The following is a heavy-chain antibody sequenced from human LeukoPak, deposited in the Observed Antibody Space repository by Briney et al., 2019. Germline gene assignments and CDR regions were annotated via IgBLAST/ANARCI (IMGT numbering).Heavy chain of an antibody. V-gene: IGHV3-48*03. CDR3: ARGYSSSWTGSLWY. Sequence: GGSLRLSCEASGFTFSSYQMNWVRQAPGKGLEWIAYISTSGDTIYYADSVKGRFTISRDNSKNTLYLQMNSLRAEDTAVYYCARGYSSSWTGSLWYWGQGTLVTVSS. D-gene: IGHD6-13*01. CDR1: GFTFSSYQ. CDR2: ISTSGDTI. J-gene: IGHJ4*02.